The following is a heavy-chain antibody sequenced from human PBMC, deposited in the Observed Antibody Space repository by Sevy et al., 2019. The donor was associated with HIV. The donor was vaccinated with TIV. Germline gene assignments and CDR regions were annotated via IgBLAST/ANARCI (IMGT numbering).Heavy chain of an antibody. V-gene: IGHV3-15*01. CDR2: IKSKTDGGTT. CDR1: GFTFSNAW. CDR3: RTTVTTKEPDYYYYYGMDV. Sequence: GGYLRLSCAASGFTFSNAWMSWVRQAPGKGLEWVGRIKSKTDGGTTDYAAPVKGRFTISRDDSKNTLYLQMNSLKTEDTAVYYCRTTVTTKEPDYYYYYGMDVWGQGTTVTVSS. D-gene: IGHD4-17*01. J-gene: IGHJ6*02.